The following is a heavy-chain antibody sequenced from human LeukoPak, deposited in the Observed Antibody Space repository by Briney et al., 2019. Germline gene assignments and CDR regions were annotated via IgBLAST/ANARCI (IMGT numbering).Heavy chain of an antibody. CDR3: ARRLTQYDCFDP. D-gene: IGHD2-2*01. CDR1: GDSVSSNSVT. CDR2: TYYRSTWYN. Sequence: SQTLSLTCAISGDSVSSNSVTWNWIRQSPSRGLEWLGRTYYRSTWYNDYAVSVRGRITVNPDTSKNQFSLHLNAVTPEDTAVYYCARRLTQYDCFDPWGQGILVTVSS. V-gene: IGHV6-1*01. J-gene: IGHJ5*02.